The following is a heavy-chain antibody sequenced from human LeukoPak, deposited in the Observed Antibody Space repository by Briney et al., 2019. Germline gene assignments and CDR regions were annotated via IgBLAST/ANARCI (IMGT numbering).Heavy chain of an antibody. J-gene: IGHJ4*02. D-gene: IGHD3-9*01. V-gene: IGHV4-59*01. CDR1: GGSISTFY. Sequence: PSETLSLTCSVSGGSISTFYWNWIRQPPGKGLEWIGKIFYSGSTTYNPSLMSRVAISVDTSKNQFSLKLTSVTTADTAVKYCARSSFGYEISTGYSARVLDYWGQGTLVTVSS. CDR3: ARSSFGYEISTGYSARVLDY. CDR2: IFYSGST.